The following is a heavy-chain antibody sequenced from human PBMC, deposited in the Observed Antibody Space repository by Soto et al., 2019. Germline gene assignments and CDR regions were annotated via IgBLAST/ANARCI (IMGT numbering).Heavy chain of an antibody. CDR1: GGSISSGGYS. D-gene: IGHD6-19*01. V-gene: IGHV4-30-2*01. Sequence: QLQLQESGSGLVKPSQTLSLTCAVSGGSISSGGYSWSWIRQPPGKGLGWIGYIYHSGSTYYNPSVKSRVTISVDRSKNQFSLKLSSVTAADTAVYYCARAGGLGAVAADYWGQGTLVTVSS. CDR2: IYHSGST. J-gene: IGHJ4*02. CDR3: ARAGGLGAVAADY.